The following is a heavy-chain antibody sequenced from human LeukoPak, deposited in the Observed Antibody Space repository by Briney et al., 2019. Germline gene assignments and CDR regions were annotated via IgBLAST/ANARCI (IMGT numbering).Heavy chain of an antibody. Sequence: TGGSLRLSCAASGFTFSSYSMNWVRQAPGKGLEWVSSISGSSSYIYYADSVKGRFTISRDNAKNSLYLQMNSLRAEDTAVYYCARDSGGYYYYGMDVWGQGTTVTVSS. CDR3: ARDSGGYYYYGMDV. J-gene: IGHJ6*02. CDR2: ISGSSSYI. V-gene: IGHV3-21*01. CDR1: GFTFSSYS. D-gene: IGHD2-15*01.